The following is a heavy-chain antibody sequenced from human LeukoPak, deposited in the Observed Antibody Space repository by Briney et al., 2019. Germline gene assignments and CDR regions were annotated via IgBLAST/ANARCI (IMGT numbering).Heavy chain of an antibody. J-gene: IGHJ4*02. Sequence: GGSLRLSCAASGFTFSSYWMDWVRHAPGKGPLWVSHINGDGSTTNYADSVKGRFTISRDNAKNTLYLQMNSLRAEDTAVYYCAEAASVRGVSYWGQGTLVTVSS. V-gene: IGHV3-74*01. CDR1: GFTFSSYW. D-gene: IGHD3-10*01. CDR2: INGDGSTT. CDR3: AEAASVRGVSY.